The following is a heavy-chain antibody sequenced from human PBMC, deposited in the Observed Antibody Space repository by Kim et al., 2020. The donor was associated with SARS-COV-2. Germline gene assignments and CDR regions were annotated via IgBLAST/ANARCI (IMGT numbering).Heavy chain of an antibody. Sequence: GGSLRLSCAASGFTFDDYAMHWVRQAPGKGLEWVSGISWNSGSIGYADSVKGRFTISRDNAKNSLYLQMNSLRAEDTALYYCAKDIGATVTTGFDYWGQGTLVTVSS. D-gene: IGHD4-17*01. CDR1: GFTFDDYA. V-gene: IGHV3-9*01. CDR2: ISWNSGSI. CDR3: AKDIGATVTTGFDY. J-gene: IGHJ4*02.